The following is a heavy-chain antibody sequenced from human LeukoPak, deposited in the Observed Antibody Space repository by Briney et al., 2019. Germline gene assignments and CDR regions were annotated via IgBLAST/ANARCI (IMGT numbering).Heavy chain of an antibody. CDR3: ASASSGDGSTSWGFPRLESSVDY. Sequence: GGSLRLSCAASGFTVSSNYMSWVRQAPGKGLEWVSVIYSGGSTYYADSVKARFTISRDNSKNTLYLQMNSLRAEDTAVYYCASASSGDGSTSWGFPRLESSVDYWGQGTLVTVSS. CDR1: GFTVSSNY. V-gene: IGHV3-53*01. J-gene: IGHJ4*02. CDR2: IYSGGST. D-gene: IGHD2-2*01.